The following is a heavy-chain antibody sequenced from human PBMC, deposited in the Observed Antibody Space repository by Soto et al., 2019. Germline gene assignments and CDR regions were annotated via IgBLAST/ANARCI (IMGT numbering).Heavy chain of an antibody. V-gene: IGHV3-48*03. CDR3: ARDGSSGPIDY. CDR1: GFTFSSYE. CDR2: IISSGGTI. J-gene: IGHJ4*02. D-gene: IGHD3-22*01. Sequence: GMSFRLSCSASGFTFSSYEMNWVRQAPGKGLEWVSYIISSGGTIYYADSVKGRFTISRDNAKNSLYLKMNSLRAEDTAVYYCARDGSSGPIDYWGQGTLVTVSS.